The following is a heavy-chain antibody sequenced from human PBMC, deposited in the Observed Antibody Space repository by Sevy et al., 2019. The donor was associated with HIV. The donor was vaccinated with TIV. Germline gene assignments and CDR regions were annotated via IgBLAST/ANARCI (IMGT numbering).Heavy chain of an antibody. D-gene: IGHD4-17*01. J-gene: IGHJ4*02. CDR1: GFSLSSYE. CDR3: ARDLPPSATTVAHFDC. CDR2: ISNSGTTI. Sequence: GGSLRLSCAASGFSLSSYEMNWVRQAPGKGLESVSYISNSGTTISYSDSVKGRFTISRDNARNSLYLQMNSLRAEDTAVYYCARDLPPSATTVAHFDCWGQGSLVTVSS. V-gene: IGHV3-48*03.